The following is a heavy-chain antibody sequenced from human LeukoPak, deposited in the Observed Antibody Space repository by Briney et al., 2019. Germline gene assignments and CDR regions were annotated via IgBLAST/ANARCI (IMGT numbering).Heavy chain of an antibody. CDR1: GYSFTSFW. J-gene: IGHJ4*02. CDR3: ARGRYRGTYLSYFDY. CDR2: IYPGDSDT. Sequence: GESLKFSCKGSGYSFTSFWIAWVGQMPGKGLEWMGIIYPGDSDTRYSPSFEGQVTFSADKSISTAYLQWSSLKASDTAMYYRARGRYRGTYLSYFDYWAQGTLVTVSS. D-gene: IGHD1-26*01. V-gene: IGHV5-51*01.